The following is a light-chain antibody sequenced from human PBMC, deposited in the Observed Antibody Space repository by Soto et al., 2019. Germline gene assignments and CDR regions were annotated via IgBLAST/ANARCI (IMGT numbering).Light chain of an antibody. CDR3: CSLTTSHTYV. Sequence: QSVLTQPASVSGSPGQSITISCTGTSSDIGHYDYVSWYQQHPGKAPKLMIYHVAYRPSGVSNRYSGSKSGNSASLTISGLQADDGADYYCCSLTTSHTYVFGRGTKVTVL. V-gene: IGLV2-14*03. J-gene: IGLJ1*01. CDR2: HVA. CDR1: SSDIGHYDY.